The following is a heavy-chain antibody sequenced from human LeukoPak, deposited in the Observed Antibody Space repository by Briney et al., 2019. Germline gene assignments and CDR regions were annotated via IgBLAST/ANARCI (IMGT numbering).Heavy chain of an antibody. Sequence: GGSLRLSCAASGFTFSSYSMNWVRQAPGKGLEWVSSISSSSSYIYYADSVKGRFTISRDNAKNSLYLQMNSLRAEDTAVYYCARERYCSGGSCYWFHDAFDIWGQGTMVTVSS. CDR1: GFTFSSYS. V-gene: IGHV3-21*01. CDR2: ISSSSSYI. D-gene: IGHD2-15*01. CDR3: ARERYCSGGSCYWFHDAFDI. J-gene: IGHJ3*02.